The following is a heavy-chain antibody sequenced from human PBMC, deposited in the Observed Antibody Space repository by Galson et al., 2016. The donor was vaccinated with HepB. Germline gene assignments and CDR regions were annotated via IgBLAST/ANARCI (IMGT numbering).Heavy chain of an antibody. CDR3: ARDYTWGACDI. D-gene: IGHD2-2*02. Sequence: LRLSCAAAEFSFSSSWMTWVRQAPGKGLEWVANIRPDGIEINYVDSVRGRFTISRDNAKNSLYLQMNSLRAEDTAIYYCARDYTWGACDIWGHGTLVTVSS. V-gene: IGHV3-7*03. CDR2: IRPDGIEI. CDR1: EFSFSSSW. J-gene: IGHJ3*02.